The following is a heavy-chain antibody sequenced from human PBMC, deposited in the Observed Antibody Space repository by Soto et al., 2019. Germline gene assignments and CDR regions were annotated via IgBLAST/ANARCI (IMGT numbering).Heavy chain of an antibody. J-gene: IGHJ5*02. CDR3: ARASAAGKLLWFGRGGGNWFDP. V-gene: IGHV3-30-3*01. CDR2: ISYDGSNK. CDR1: GFTFSSYA. D-gene: IGHD3-10*01. Sequence: PGGSLRLSCAASGFTFSSYAMHWVRQAPGKGLEWVAVISYDGSNKYYADSVKGRFTISRDNSKNTLYLQMSSLRAEDTAVYYCARASAAGKLLWFGRGGGNWFDPWGQGTLVTVSS.